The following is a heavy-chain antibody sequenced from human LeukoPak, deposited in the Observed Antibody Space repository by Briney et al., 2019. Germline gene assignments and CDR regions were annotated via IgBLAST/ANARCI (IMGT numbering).Heavy chain of an antibody. J-gene: IGHJ4*02. Sequence: SETLSLTCTVSGGSISNNNYYWAWIRQPPGKGLECIGSIYYSGSPYYNPSLKSRVTISVDTSKNQFSLRLSSVTAADTAVYYCATWRTARTGFDYWGQGTLVTVSS. V-gene: IGHV4-39*01. CDR2: IYYSGSP. CDR3: ATWRTARTGFDY. D-gene: IGHD3/OR15-3a*01. CDR1: GGSISNNNYY.